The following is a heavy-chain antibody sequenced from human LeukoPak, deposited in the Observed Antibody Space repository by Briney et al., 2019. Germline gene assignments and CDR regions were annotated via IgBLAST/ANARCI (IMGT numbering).Heavy chain of an antibody. CDR1: GGSISSYY. CDR3: AKSNGYGLVDI. D-gene: IGHD3-10*01. V-gene: IGHV4-59*12. Sequence: SSETLSLTCTVSGGSISSYYWSWIRQPPGKGLEWIGYIYYSGSTNYNPSLKSRVTISLDTSRNQFSLKLNSVTAADTAVYYCAKSNGYGLVDIWGQGTMVTVSS. CDR2: IYYSGST. J-gene: IGHJ3*02.